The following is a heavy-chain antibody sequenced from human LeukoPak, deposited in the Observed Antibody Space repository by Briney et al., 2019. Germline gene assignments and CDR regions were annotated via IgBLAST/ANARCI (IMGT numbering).Heavy chain of an antibody. D-gene: IGHD6-13*01. Sequence: PGGSLRLSCAASGFTFSSYSMNWVRQAPGKGLEWVSSISSSSSSYIYYADSVKGRFTISRDNAKNSLYLQMNSLRAEDTAVYYCARDLRDMEGSSSVYYGMDVWGKGTTVTVSS. J-gene: IGHJ6*04. CDR1: GFTFSSYS. V-gene: IGHV3-21*01. CDR2: ISSSSSSYI. CDR3: ARDLRDMEGSSSVYYGMDV.